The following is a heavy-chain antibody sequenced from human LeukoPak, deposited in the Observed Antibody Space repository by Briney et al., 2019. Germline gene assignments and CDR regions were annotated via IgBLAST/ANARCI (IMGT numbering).Heavy chain of an antibody. J-gene: IGHJ4*02. D-gene: IGHD4-17*01. CDR1: GYTFTGYY. CDR3: ARAATVTGIDY. Sequence: VASVKVSCKASGYTFTGYYMHWVRQAPGQGLEWMGWINPNSGGTNYAQNFQGRVTMTRDTSISTAYMELSRLRSDDTAVYYCARAATVTGIDYWGQGTLVTVSS. CDR2: INPNSGGT. V-gene: IGHV1-2*02.